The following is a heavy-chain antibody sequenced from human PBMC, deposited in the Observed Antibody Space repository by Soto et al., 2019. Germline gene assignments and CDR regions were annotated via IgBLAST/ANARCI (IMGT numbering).Heavy chain of an antibody. V-gene: IGHV5-51*01. J-gene: IGHJ3*02. CDR3: ARHYSAFNI. D-gene: IGHD1-26*01. CDR1: VYTFTSYW. CDR2: IYPADSDT. Sequence: PGESLKISCNGSVYTFTSYWIGCVRQMPGKGLEWMGIIYPADSDTRYSPSFQGQVTISADKSISTAYLQWSSVKASDTAMYYCARHYSAFNIWGQGTMVTV.